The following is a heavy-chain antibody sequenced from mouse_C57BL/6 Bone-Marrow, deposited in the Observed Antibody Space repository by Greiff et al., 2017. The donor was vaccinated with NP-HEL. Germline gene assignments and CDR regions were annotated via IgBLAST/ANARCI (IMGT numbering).Heavy chain of an antibody. J-gene: IGHJ4*01. Sequence: EVMLVESGGGLVQSGRSLRLSCATSGFTFSDFYMEWVRQAPGKGLEWIAASRNKANDYTTEYSASVKGRFIVSRDTSQSILYLQMNALRAEDTAIYYCARDARTRGAMDYWGQGTSVTVSS. CDR1: GFTFSDFY. CDR3: ARDARTRGAMDY. CDR2: SRNKANDYTT. V-gene: IGHV7-1*01.